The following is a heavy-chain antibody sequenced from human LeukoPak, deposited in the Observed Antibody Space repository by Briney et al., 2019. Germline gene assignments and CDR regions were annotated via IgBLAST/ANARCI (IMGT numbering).Heavy chain of an antibody. V-gene: IGHV3-53*01. Sequence: GGSVRLSCAASGLTVSSNDMSWVRQAPGKGLECIAVIYSGGSTDYADSVKGRLTISRNNSKNTLYLQMNSLRAEDTAVYYCARVVDHDYGDYSLDYWGQGTLVTVSS. J-gene: IGHJ4*02. CDR1: GLTVSSND. CDR2: IYSGGST. D-gene: IGHD4-17*01. CDR3: ARVVDHDYGDYSLDY.